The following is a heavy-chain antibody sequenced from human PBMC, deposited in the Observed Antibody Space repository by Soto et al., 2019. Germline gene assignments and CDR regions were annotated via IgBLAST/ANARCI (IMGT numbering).Heavy chain of an antibody. V-gene: IGHV3-30-3*01. Sequence: GGSLRLSCAASGFTFSSYAMHWVRQAPGKGLEWVAVISYDGSNKYYADSVKGRFTISRDNSKNTLYLQMNSLRAEDTAVYYCAKVIYYDSSGTFDPWGQGALVTVSS. CDR2: ISYDGSNK. D-gene: IGHD3-22*01. CDR1: GFTFSSYA. CDR3: AKVIYYDSSGTFDP. J-gene: IGHJ5*02.